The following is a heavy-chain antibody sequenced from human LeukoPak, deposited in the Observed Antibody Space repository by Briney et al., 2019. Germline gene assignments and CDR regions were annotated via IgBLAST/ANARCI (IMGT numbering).Heavy chain of an antibody. CDR2: IYHSGST. J-gene: IGHJ4*02. CDR3: ARQTRLEGSDY. CDR1: GYSISSGYY. D-gene: IGHD1-1*01. V-gene: IGHV4-38-2*01. Sequence: PSETLSLTCAVSGYSISSGYYWGWIRQPPGKGLEWIGSIYHSGSTYYNPSLKSRVTISVDTSKNQFSLKLSSVTAADTAVYYCARQTRLEGSDYWGQGTLVTVSP.